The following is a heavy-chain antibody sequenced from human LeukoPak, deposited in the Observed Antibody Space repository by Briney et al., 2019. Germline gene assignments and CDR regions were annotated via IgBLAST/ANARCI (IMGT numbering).Heavy chain of an antibody. CDR2: ISSSSTTI. J-gene: IGHJ4*02. CDR3: ARAYSGGGIVVVPAAN. V-gene: IGHV3-11*04. Sequence: GGSLRLSCAASGFPFSDYYMSWVRQAPGKGLEWVSYISSSSTTIYYADSVKGRFTISRDDAKNSLYLQMNSLRAEDTAVYYCARAYSGGGIVVVPAANWGQGTLVTVSS. CDR1: GFPFSDYY. D-gene: IGHD2-2*01.